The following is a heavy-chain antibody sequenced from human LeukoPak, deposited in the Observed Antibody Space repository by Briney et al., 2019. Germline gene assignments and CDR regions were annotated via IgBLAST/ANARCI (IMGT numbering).Heavy chain of an antibody. D-gene: IGHD6-19*01. CDR3: ARDGGWYLVY. CDR2: IKQDGSEK. Sequence: GGSLRLSCAASGFIFSSYWMRWVRQAPGKGLECVAIIKQDGSEKYYVDSVRGRFTISRDNAKNTLYLQMNSLRAEDTAVYYCARDGGWYLVYWGQGTLVTVSS. CDR1: GFIFSSYW. V-gene: IGHV3-7*01. J-gene: IGHJ4*02.